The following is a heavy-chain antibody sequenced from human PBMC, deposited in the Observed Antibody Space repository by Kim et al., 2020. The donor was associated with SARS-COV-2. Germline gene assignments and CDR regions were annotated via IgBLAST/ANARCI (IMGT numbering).Heavy chain of an antibody. D-gene: IGHD5-18*01. CDR3: ARQVKIQLWSEVNWFDT. J-gene: IGHJ5*01. CDR1: GGSISSYY. CDR2: IYYSGST. V-gene: IGHV4-59*08. Sequence: SETLSLICTVSGGSISSYYWSWIRQPPGKGLEWIGYIYYSGSTNYNPSPKSRVTISVDTSKNQFSLKLSSVTSADTAVYYCARQVKIQLWSEVNWFDTWG.